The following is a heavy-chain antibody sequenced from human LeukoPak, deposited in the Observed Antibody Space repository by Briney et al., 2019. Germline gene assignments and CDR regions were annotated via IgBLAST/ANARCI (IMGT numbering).Heavy chain of an antibody. CDR1: GFTFSSYA. CDR2: ISGSGGST. J-gene: IGHJ4*02. CDR3: AKDTGDYDILTGYYS. Sequence: PGGSLRLSCAASGFTFSSYATSWVRQAPGKGLEWVSAISGSGGSTYYADSVKGRFTISRDNSKNTLYLQMNSLRAEDTAVYYCAKDTGDYDILTGYYSWGQGTLVTVSS. D-gene: IGHD3-9*01. V-gene: IGHV3-23*01.